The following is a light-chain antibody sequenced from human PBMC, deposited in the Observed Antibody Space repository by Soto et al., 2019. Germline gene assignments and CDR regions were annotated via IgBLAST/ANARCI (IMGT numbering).Light chain of an antibody. V-gene: IGLV2-23*02. CDR3: CSYAGSSPLYV. Sequence: QSVLTQPASVSGSPGQSITISCTGTSSDIGTYNLVSWYQQHPGKAPKLMIYEVNKRPSGVSDRFSGSKSGNTASLTISRLQAEDEADYYCCSYAGSSPLYVFGTGTKVTVL. CDR1: SSDIGTYNL. CDR2: EVN. J-gene: IGLJ1*01.